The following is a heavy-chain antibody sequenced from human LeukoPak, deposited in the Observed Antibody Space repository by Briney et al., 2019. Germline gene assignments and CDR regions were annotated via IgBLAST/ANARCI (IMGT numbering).Heavy chain of an antibody. V-gene: IGHV3-48*01. D-gene: IGHD6-19*01. J-gene: IGHJ4*02. CDR3: ARRGAGSYFDY. Sequence: PGGSLRLSCAASGFTFSSYTMNWVRQAPGKGLEWVSYISSGSSTIYYADSLKGRFTISRDNARNSPYLQMNSLRAEDTAVYYCARRGAGSYFDYWGQGTLVTVSS. CDR1: GFTFSSYT. CDR2: ISSGSSTI.